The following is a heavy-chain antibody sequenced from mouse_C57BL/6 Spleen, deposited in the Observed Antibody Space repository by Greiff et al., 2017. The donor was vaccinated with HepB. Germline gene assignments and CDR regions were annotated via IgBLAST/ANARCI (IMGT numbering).Heavy chain of an antibody. Sequence: VQLQQPGAELVMPGASVKLSCKASGYTFTSYWMHWVKQRPGQGLEWIGEIDPSDSYTNYNQKLKGKSTLTVDKSSSTAYMQLSSLTSEDSAVYYCARGGYDYDDAMDYWGQGTSVTVSS. V-gene: IGHV1-69*01. CDR2: IDPSDSYT. J-gene: IGHJ4*01. D-gene: IGHD2-4*01. CDR3: ARGGYDYDDAMDY. CDR1: GYTFTSYW.